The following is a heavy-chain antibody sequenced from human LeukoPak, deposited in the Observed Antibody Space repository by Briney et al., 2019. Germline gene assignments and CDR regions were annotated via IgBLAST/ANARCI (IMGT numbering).Heavy chain of an antibody. CDR2: VFYSGTT. CDR1: GDYITTTNYY. J-gene: IGHJ4*02. Sequence: RTSETLSLTCNVSGDYITTTNYYWAWIRQPPGKGLEWIASVFYSGTTYYPPSLKSRVIISMDTSRKQISLRLSSVTATDTAIYYCARRSRLYKHETTGYHDSWGQGTLVTVSS. V-gene: IGHV4-39*01. D-gene: IGHD3-9*01. CDR3: ARRSRLYKHETTGYHDS.